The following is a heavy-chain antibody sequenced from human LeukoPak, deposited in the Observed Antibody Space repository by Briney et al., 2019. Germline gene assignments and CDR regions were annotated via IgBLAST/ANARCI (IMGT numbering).Heavy chain of an antibody. CDR3: VRQGAATGTDAFDI. V-gene: IGHV3-30*04. J-gene: IGHJ3*02. CDR1: GFTFSNYA. D-gene: IGHD6-13*01. Sequence: GKSLRLSCAASGFTFSNYAFHWVRQPPGKGLEWAAVISYEGSVTYYADSVKSRFTISRDNSKNTLDLQMNSLRVEDTAVYYCVRQGAATGTDAFDIWGQGTVVTVSS. CDR2: ISYEGSVT.